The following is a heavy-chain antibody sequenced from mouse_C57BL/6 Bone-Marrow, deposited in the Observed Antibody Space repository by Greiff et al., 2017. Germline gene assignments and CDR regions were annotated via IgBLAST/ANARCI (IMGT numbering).Heavy chain of an antibody. Sequence: EVKLVESGPGLVKPSQSLSLTCSVTGYSITSGYYWNWIRQFPGNKLEWMGYISYDGSTNHNPSLKNRISITRDTSKNQFFLKLNSVTTEDTSTYYGARGFLRRDYVWYVDVWGTGTTVTVSS. CDR1: GYSITSGYY. CDR3: ARGFLRRDYVWYVDV. J-gene: IGHJ1*03. D-gene: IGHD2-4*01. V-gene: IGHV3-6*01. CDR2: ISYDGST.